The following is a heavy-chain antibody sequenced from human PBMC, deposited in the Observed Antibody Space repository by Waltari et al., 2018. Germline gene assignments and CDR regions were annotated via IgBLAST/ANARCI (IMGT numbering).Heavy chain of an antibody. V-gene: IGHV1-69*05. D-gene: IGHD3-22*01. CDR3: ARDSSYYYDSRQGNAFDI. J-gene: IGHJ3*02. Sequence: QVQLVQSGAEVKKPGSSVKVSCKASGGTFSSYAISWVRQAPGQGLEWMGGIIPIFGTANYAQKFQGRVTITTDESTSTAYMELSSLRSEDTAVYYCARDSSYYYDSRQGNAFDIWGQGTMVTVSS. CDR1: GGTFSSYA. CDR2: IIPIFGTA.